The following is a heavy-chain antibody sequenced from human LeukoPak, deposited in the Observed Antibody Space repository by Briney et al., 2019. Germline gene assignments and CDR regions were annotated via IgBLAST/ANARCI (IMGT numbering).Heavy chain of an antibody. Sequence: GGSLRLSCETSGFIFSNCWMTWVRQAPGKGLEWVANIKTDASEKYYADSVKGRFTISRDNAKNSLYLQMNSLRAEDTAVYYCATYSTRNAREFQSWGQGTLVTVSS. CDR1: GFIFSNCW. J-gene: IGHJ1*01. D-gene: IGHD4-11*01. CDR2: IKTDASEK. CDR3: ATYSTRNAREFQS. V-gene: IGHV3-7*01.